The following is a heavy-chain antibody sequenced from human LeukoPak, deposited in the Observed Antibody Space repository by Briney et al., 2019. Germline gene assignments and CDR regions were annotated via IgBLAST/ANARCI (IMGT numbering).Heavy chain of an antibody. V-gene: IGHV1-2*06. D-gene: IGHD3-22*01. CDR1: GYALTDYY. CDR3: ARVGYYESSGYYEY. Sequence: ASVNVSCKASGYALTDYYMHWVRQAPGQGLEWMGRINPNSGGTNYAQKFQGRVTMTRDTSISTVYMELSRLRSDDTAVYYCARVGYYESSGYYEYWGQGTLVTVSS. CDR2: INPNSGGT. J-gene: IGHJ4*02.